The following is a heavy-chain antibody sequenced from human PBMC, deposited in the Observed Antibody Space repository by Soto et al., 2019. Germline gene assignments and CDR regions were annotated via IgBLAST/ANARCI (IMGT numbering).Heavy chain of an antibody. CDR1: GYSFSSYY. V-gene: IGHV4-4*07. J-gene: IGHJ5*02. Sequence: SATLSLTCPVSGYSFSSYYWNWIRLPAGRGLEWIGRVYTSGNTDYNPSLKSRVTVSVDTSKNQFSLKLSSVTAADTAVYYCAREARETVGDGYWCDPWGQGTLVNV. CDR2: VYTSGNT. CDR3: AREARETVGDGYWCDP. D-gene: IGHD2-21*02.